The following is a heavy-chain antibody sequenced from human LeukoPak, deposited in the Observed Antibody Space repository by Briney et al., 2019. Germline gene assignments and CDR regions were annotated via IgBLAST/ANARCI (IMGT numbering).Heavy chain of an antibody. CDR2: ISGSGGST. Sequence: GGSLRLSCVASGFTFSSYAMSWVRQAPGKGLEWVSFISGSGGSTYYTDSVKGRFTISRDNSKNTLSLQMNSLRAEDTAVYYCAKTQVVPAALDAFDIWGQGTMVTVSS. J-gene: IGHJ3*02. V-gene: IGHV3-23*01. D-gene: IGHD2-2*01. CDR3: AKTQVVPAALDAFDI. CDR1: GFTFSSYA.